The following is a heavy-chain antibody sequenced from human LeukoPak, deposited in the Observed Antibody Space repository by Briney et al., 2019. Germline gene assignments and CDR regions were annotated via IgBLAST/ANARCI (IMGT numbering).Heavy chain of an antibody. CDR3: ARDSGRAARKAFDY. CDR2: ISSSSSYI. J-gene: IGHJ4*02. V-gene: IGHV3-21*01. Sequence: GGSLRLSCAASGFTFSSYSMNWVRQAPGKGLEWVSSISSSSSYIYYADSVKGRFTISRDNAKNSLYLQMNSLRAEDTAVYYCARDSGRAARKAFDYWGQGTRVTVSS. D-gene: IGHD6-6*01. CDR1: GFTFSSYS.